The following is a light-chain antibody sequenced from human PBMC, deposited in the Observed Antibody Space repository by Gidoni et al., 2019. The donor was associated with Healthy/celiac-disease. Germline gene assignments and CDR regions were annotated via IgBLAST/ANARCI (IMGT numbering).Light chain of an antibody. Sequence: SSELTQPPSVSVSPGQTARLTCAGDALPKQYAYWYQQKPGQAPVLVIYKDSERPSGSPERFSGASSGTTVTLTISGVQAEDEADYYCQSADSSGTYVVFGGGTKLTVL. CDR2: KDS. CDR3: QSADSSGTYVV. CDR1: ALPKQY. J-gene: IGLJ2*01. V-gene: IGLV3-25*03.